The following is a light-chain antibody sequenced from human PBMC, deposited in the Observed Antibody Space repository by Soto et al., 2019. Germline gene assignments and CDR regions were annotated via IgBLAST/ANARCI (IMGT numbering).Light chain of an antibody. CDR3: QANVSTLSARYV. J-gene: IGLJ1*01. CDR2: DNI. V-gene: IGLV1-40*01. Sequence: SVLTQPPSVSGAPGQRVTISCTGSGSKIGAGYDVHWYQHRPGTAPKLLIFDNINRPSEVPDRFSGSTSGTSASLAITGLQAKDEGDYYCQANVSTLSARYVIGTGTKVTV. CDR1: GSKIGAGYD.